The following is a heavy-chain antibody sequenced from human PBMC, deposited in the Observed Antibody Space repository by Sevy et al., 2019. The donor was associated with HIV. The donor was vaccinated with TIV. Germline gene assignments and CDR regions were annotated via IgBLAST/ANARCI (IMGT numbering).Heavy chain of an antibody. CDR1: RYSLSEIS. CDR3: ATLDFWSDNPLYGTDV. V-gene: IGHV1-24*01. CDR2: FDPEDGET. J-gene: IGHJ6*02. Sequence: ASVKVSCKVSRYSLSEISMHWVRQAPGKGLEWMGGFDPEDGETIYAQKFQGRVTMTEDTSTDTAYMELRRLTSYDTAVYYCATLDFWSDNPLYGTDVWGQGTTVTVSS. D-gene: IGHD3-3*01.